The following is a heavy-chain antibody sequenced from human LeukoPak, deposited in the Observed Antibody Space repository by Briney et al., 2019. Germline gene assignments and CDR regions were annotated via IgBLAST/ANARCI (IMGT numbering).Heavy chain of an antibody. D-gene: IGHD5-24*01. CDR1: GFTFSSYS. J-gene: IGHJ4*02. Sequence: GGSLRLSCAASGFTFSSYSMNWVRQAPEKGLEWVSSISSSSYIYYADSVKGRFTISRDNAKNSLYLQMNSLRAEDTAVYYCARGMADYFDYWGQGTLVTVSS. V-gene: IGHV3-21*01. CDR3: ARGMADYFDY. CDR2: ISSSSYI.